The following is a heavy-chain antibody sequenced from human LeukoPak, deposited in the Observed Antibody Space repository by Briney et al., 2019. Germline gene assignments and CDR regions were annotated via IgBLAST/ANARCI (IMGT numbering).Heavy chain of an antibody. Sequence: PGGSLRLSCAASGFAFSSYAMSWVRQTPGKGLEWVSTISGGGGTTYYADSVRGRFTISRDNSRNTLYLQMNSLRAEDTALYHCAKGQITGTHRNRFDPWGQGTQVTVSS. CDR2: ISGGGGTT. CDR3: AKGQITGTHRNRFDP. CDR1: GFAFSSYA. J-gene: IGHJ5*02. V-gene: IGHV3-23*01. D-gene: IGHD1-20*01.